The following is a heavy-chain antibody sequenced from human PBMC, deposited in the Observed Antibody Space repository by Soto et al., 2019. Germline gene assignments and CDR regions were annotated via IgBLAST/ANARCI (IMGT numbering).Heavy chain of an antibody. CDR1: GFTFTSSA. CDR2: IVVGSGNT. Sequence: GASVKVSCKASGFTFTSSAVQWVRQARGQRLEWIGWIVVGSGNTNYAQKFQERVTITRDMSTSTAYMELSSLRSEDTAVYYCAETEWELLRGGSYYYYGMDVWGQGTTVTVSS. D-gene: IGHD1-26*01. V-gene: IGHV1-58*01. J-gene: IGHJ6*02. CDR3: AETEWELLRGGSYYYYGMDV.